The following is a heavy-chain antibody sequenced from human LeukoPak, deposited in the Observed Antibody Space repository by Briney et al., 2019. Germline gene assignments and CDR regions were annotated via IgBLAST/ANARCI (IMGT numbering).Heavy chain of an antibody. D-gene: IGHD4-17*01. CDR1: GYSFTSYW. CDR3: ARNAYYGDYVGSFDY. CDR2: IYPGDSDT. J-gene: IGHJ4*02. Sequence: GESLKISCKGSGYSFTSYWIGWVRQMPGKGLEWMGIIYPGDSDTRYSPSFQGQVTISADKSISTAYLQWSSLKASDTAMYYCARNAYYGDYVGSFDYWGQRTLVTVSS. V-gene: IGHV5-51*01.